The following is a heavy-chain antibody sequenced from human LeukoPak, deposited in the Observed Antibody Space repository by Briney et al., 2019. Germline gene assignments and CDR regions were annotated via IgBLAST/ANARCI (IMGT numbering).Heavy chain of an antibody. J-gene: IGHJ5*02. Sequence: SETLSLTCTVSGGSINTYFCSWIRQPAGKGLEWVGRIDASGSINYNPSLKSRVTMSVDRSKNQFSLKLSSVTAADTAVYYCAKVGSLSRGRNWVDPWGQGTLVTVSS. CDR3: AKVGSLSRGRNWVDP. CDR1: GGSINTYF. CDR2: IDASGSI. D-gene: IGHD2-15*01. V-gene: IGHV4-4*07.